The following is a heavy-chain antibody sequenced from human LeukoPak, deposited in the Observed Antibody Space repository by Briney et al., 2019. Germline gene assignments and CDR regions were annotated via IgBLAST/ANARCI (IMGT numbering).Heavy chain of an antibody. CDR1: GFTFDDYA. V-gene: IGHV3-43D*03. Sequence: GGSLRLSCAASGFTFDDYAMHWVRQAAGKGLEWVSLISWDGGSTFYADSVKGRFTLSRDNSKNSLYLQMNSLRAEDTALYYCAKGACSGFYYYYYMDVWGKETTVTVSS. CDR2: ISWDGGST. J-gene: IGHJ6*03. CDR3: AKGACSGFYYYYYMDV. D-gene: IGHD2-15*01.